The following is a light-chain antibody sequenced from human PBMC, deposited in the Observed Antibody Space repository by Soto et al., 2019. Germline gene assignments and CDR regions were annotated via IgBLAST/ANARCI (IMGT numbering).Light chain of an antibody. CDR2: GAS. Sequence: EIVLTQSPGTLALSPGERATLSCRASQSVSSTYLAWCQQKPGQAPRLLIYGASTRATGITDSFRGTGSGTDFTLTISRLEPEDCAVYYCHHFCDSPITFGEGPRLEIK. CDR3: HHFCDSPIT. J-gene: IGKJ5*01. V-gene: IGKV3-20*01. CDR1: QSVSSTY.